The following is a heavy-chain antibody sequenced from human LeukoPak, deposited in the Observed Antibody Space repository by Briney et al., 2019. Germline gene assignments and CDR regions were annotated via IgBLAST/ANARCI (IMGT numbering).Heavy chain of an antibody. D-gene: IGHD2-21*02. CDR3: ARGLLYCGGDCYSVGDYYYYGMDV. CDR1: GGSFSGYY. V-gene: IGHV4-34*01. CDR2: INHSGST. J-gene: IGHJ6*02. Sequence: PSETLSLTCAVYGGSFSGYYWSWIRQPPGKGLEWIGEINHSGSTNYNPSLKSRVTISVDTSKNQFPLKLSSVTAADTAVYYCARGLLYCGGDCYSVGDYYYYGMDVWGQGTTVTVSS.